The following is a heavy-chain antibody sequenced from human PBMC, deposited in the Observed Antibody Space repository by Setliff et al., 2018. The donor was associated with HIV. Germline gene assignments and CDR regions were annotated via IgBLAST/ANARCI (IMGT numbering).Heavy chain of an antibody. D-gene: IGHD3-22*01. J-gene: IGHJ5*02. CDR2: ITGSSDTI. V-gene: IGHV3-48*03. Sequence: PGGSLRLSCAASGFTFSSYEMDWFRQAPGKGLEWVSYITGSSDTIYYADSVKGRFTISRDNAKNSLYLQMNTLRAEDTAVYYCGKDSSDWSDGWGQGTLVTVSS. CDR3: GKDSSDWSDG. CDR1: GFTFSSYE.